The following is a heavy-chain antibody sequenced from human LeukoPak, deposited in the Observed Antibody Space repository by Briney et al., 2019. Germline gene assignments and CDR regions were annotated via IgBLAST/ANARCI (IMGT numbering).Heavy chain of an antibody. CDR3: ARGDSNWFDP. D-gene: IGHD3/OR15-3a*01. Sequence: SETLSLTCAVYGGSFSGYYWSWIRQPPGEGLEWIGEINHSGSTNYNPSLKSRVTISVDTSKNQFSLKLSSVTAADTAVYYCARGDSNWFDPWGQGTLVTVSS. J-gene: IGHJ5*02. CDR2: INHSGST. CDR1: GGSFSGYY. V-gene: IGHV4-34*01.